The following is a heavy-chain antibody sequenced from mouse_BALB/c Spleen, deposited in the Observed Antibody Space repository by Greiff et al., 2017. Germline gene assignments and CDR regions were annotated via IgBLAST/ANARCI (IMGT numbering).Heavy chain of an antibody. V-gene: IGHV2-6-6*01. D-gene: IGHD1-1*01. Sequence: QVQLKESGPGLVAPSQSLSITCTVSGFSLTNSGVHWVRQSPGKGLEWLGVIWGDGSTNYNSAFKSRLSISKDNSKSQVFLKMNSLQTDDTARYYCATYYYGSFWFAYWGQGTLVTVSA. CDR1: GFSLTNSG. J-gene: IGHJ3*01. CDR2: IWGDGST. CDR3: ATYYYGSFWFAY.